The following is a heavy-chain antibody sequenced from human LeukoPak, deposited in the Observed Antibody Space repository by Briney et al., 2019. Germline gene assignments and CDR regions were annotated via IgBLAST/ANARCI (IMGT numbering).Heavy chain of an antibody. CDR2: ISYDGSNK. D-gene: IGHD3-10*01. J-gene: IGHJ3*02. Sequence: PGGSLRLSCAASGFTFSSYAMHWVRQAPGKGLEWVAVISYDGSNKYYADSVKGRFTISRDNSKNTLYLQMNSLRAEDTAVYYCARDHISRDTMVRGTGPFDIWGQGTMVTVSS. V-gene: IGHV3-30-3*01. CDR1: GFTFSSYA. CDR3: ARDHISRDTMVRGTGPFDI.